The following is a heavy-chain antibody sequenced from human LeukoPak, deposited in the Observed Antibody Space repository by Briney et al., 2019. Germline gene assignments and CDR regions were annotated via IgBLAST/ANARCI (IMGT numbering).Heavy chain of an antibody. CDR3: ISSNPSFDY. CDR2: VNSDGSST. J-gene: IGHJ4*02. Sequence: PGGSLRLSCATSGFTFSTYAMHWVRQAPGKGLVWVSRVNSDGSSTRYADSVKGRFTISRDDAKNTLYLQMNSLRAEDTAVYYCISSNPSFDYWGQGTLVTVSS. D-gene: IGHD1-14*01. V-gene: IGHV3-74*01. CDR1: GFTFSTYA.